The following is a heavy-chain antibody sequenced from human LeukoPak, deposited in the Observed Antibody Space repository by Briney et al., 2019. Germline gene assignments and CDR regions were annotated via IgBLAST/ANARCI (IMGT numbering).Heavy chain of an antibody. CDR2: TSPDGSEQ. D-gene: IGHD1-14*01. CDR3: FTGSEFYYDS. J-gene: IGHJ4*02. V-gene: IGHV3-30*01. CDR1: GFLFSRNA. Sequence: PGMSLRLSCVGSGFLFSRNAMHWVRQGPGKGLEWVAVTSPDGSEQYYADSVKGRFTISRDNSKNTVFLQMNSLTTEDTALYSCFTGSEFYYDSWGQGTLVIVCS.